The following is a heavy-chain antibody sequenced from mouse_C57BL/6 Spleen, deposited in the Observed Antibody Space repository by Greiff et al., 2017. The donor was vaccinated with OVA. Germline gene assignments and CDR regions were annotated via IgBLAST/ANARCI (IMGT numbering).Heavy chain of an antibody. J-gene: IGHJ2*01. CDR2: IYPSDSET. CDR3: ARTTYYFDY. CDR1: GYTFTSYW. D-gene: IGHD6-1*01. Sequence: VQLQQPGAELVRPGSSVKLSCKASGYTFTSYWMDWVKQRPGQGLEWIGNIYPSDSETHYNQKFKDKATLTVDKSSSTAYMQLSSLTSEDSAVYYCARTTYYFDYGGQGTTLTVSS. V-gene: IGHV1-61*01.